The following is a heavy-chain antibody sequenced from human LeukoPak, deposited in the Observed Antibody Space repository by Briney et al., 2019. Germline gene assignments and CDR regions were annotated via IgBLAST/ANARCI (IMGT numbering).Heavy chain of an antibody. CDR2: ISSSSRYI. Sequence: GGSLRLSCAASGFTFSSYSMNWVRQAPGKGLEWVSSISSSSRYIYYADSVKGRFTISRDNAKNSLYLQMNSLRAEDTAVYYCARGVTTVTLYYFDYWGQGTLVTVSS. V-gene: IGHV3-21*01. CDR3: ARGVTTVTLYYFDY. D-gene: IGHD4-17*01. CDR1: GFTFSSYS. J-gene: IGHJ4*02.